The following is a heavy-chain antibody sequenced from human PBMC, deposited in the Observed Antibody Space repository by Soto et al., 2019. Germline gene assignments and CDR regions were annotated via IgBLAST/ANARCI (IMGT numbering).Heavy chain of an antibody. Sequence: GGSLRLSCAASGFIFNKYAMSWVRQAPGKGLEWVSGLSGSGGCTYYADSVKGRFTISRDNSKKMVYLQMNSLRAEDTAVYYCAKGPNCTKGVCHIGYYGMDVWGQGTKVTVSS. J-gene: IGHJ6*02. CDR2: LSGSGGCT. CDR1: GFIFNKYA. V-gene: IGHV3-23*01. D-gene: IGHD2-8*01. CDR3: AKGPNCTKGVCHIGYYGMDV.